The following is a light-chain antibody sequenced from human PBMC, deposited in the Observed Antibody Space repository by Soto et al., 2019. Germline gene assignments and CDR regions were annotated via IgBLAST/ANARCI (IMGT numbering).Light chain of an antibody. CDR3: QQRSNCPLT. CDR2: DAS. V-gene: IGKV3D-11*02. CDR1: ESVSSY. Sequence: EIVLTQSPATLSLSPGERATLSCRASESVSSYLAWYQQKPGQAPRLLIYDASNRATGILARFSGSGPGTDFTLTISSLEPEDFAVYYCQQRSNCPLTFGGGTKVEIK. J-gene: IGKJ4*01.